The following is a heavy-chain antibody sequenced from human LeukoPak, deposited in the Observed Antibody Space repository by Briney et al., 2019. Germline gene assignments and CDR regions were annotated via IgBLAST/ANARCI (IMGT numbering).Heavy chain of an antibody. J-gene: IGHJ5*02. CDR1: GYSFATYW. D-gene: IGHD2-2*01. CDR2: LYPGDSDT. Sequence: PGESLKISCTGSGYSFATYWIGWVRQMPGKGLEWMGILYPGDSDTRYSPSFQGQVTISADKSINTAYLQLNNLKASDTAIYYCACRMFTSPWFEPWGQGTLVTVSS. CDR3: ACRMFTSPWFEP. V-gene: IGHV5-51*03.